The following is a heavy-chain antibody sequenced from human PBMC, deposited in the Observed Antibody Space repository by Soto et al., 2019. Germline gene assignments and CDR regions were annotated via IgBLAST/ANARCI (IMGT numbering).Heavy chain of an antibody. D-gene: IGHD3-10*01. CDR2: IFHDGTA. CDR1: GVSISSGNW. CDR3: ARLVYDTRLNYMYFDF. Sequence: SETLSLTFAVSGVSISSGNWWTWVRQSPQRGLEYIGEIFHDGTANYYPSFERRVAISVDTSKNQFSLKLTSVTAADTAIYFCARLVYDTRLNYMYFDFWGQGTLVTVSS. J-gene: IGHJ4*02. V-gene: IGHV4-4*02.